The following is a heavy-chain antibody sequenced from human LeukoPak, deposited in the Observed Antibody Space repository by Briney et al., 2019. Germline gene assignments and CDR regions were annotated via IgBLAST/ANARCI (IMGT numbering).Heavy chain of an antibody. CDR2: IIPILGIA. D-gene: IGHD2-15*01. CDR3: ARADSYPAPFDY. CDR1: GGTFSSYT. J-gene: IGHJ4*02. V-gene: IGHV1-69*02. Sequence: SVKVFCKASGGTFSSYTISWVRQAPGQGLEWMGRIIPILGIANYAQKFQGRVTITADKSTSTAYMELSSLRSEDTAVYYCARADSYPAPFDYWGQGTLVTVSS.